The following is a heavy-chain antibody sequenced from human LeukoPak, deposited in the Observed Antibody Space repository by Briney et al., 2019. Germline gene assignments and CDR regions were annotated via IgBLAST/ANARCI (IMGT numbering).Heavy chain of an antibody. CDR2: IYYSGST. V-gene: IGHV4-59*12. CDR3: ARGISGTTGWPIKYYFDF. CDR1: GGSISSYY. Sequence: SETLSLTCTVSGGSISSYYWSWIRQPPGKGLEWIGYIYYSGSTNYNPSLKSRVTTSVDTSKNQLSLELSSVTAADTAVYYCARGISGTTGWPIKYYFDFWGQGTPVTVSS. D-gene: IGHD1-7*01. J-gene: IGHJ4*02.